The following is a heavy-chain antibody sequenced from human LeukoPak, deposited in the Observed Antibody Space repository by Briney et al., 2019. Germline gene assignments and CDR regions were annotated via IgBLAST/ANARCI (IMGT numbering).Heavy chain of an antibody. CDR3: ARGGIQVSGIDEFDY. V-gene: IGHV3-13*01. Sequence: PGGSLRLSCAASGFTFIDKDMHWVGQVLGKGLEWVSAIGIRGDTHYSGSVKGRFTISRENAESSLYLQMNSLRAEDTAVYYCARGGIQVSGIDEFDYWGQGTLVTVSS. J-gene: IGHJ4*02. CDR2: IGIRGDT. CDR1: GFTFIDKD. D-gene: IGHD6-19*01.